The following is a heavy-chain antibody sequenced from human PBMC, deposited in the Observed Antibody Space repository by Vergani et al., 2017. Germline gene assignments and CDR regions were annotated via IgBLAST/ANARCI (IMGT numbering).Heavy chain of an antibody. V-gene: IGHV1-69*11. Sequence: QVQLVQSGSELKKPGSSVKVSCKASGGTFSSYALNWVRQAPGQGLEWMGSIIPSLATTIYAQKFQGRVTITADESTSTAYMELSSLKSEDTAVFYCARATCSGGSCYRGFEYWGQGSLITVSS. CDR2: IIPSLATT. CDR1: GGTFSSYA. J-gene: IGHJ4*02. CDR3: ARATCSGGSCYRGFEY. D-gene: IGHD2-15*01.